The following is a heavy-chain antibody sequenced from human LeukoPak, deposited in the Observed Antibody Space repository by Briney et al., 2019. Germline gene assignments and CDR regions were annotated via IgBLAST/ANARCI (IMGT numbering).Heavy chain of an antibody. CDR3: ARTYCSGGSCAPSGYMDV. CDR1: GGSISSYY. CDR2: IYTSGSS. J-gene: IGHJ6*03. D-gene: IGHD2-15*01. V-gene: IGHV4-4*07. Sequence: SETLSLTCSVSGGSISSYYWSWIRQPAGKGLEWIGRIYTSGSSNYNPSPKSRVTISVDTSKNQFSLKLSSVTAADTAVYYCARTYCSGGSCAPSGYMDVWGKGTTVTISS.